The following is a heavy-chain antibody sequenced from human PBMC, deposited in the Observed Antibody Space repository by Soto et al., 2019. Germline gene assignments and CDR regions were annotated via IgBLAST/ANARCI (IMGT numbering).Heavy chain of an antibody. CDR3: ARYKSNYYYGMDV. J-gene: IGHJ6*02. V-gene: IGHV4-59*01. D-gene: IGHD1-20*01. Sequence: QVQLQESGPGLVKPSETLSLTCTVSGGSISSYYWSWIRQPPGKGLEWIGYIYYSGITNYNPSLKRRVTISVDTSKNQFSLKLSSVTAADTAVYYCARYKSNYYYGMDVWGQGTTVTVS. CDR1: GGSISSYY. CDR2: IYYSGIT.